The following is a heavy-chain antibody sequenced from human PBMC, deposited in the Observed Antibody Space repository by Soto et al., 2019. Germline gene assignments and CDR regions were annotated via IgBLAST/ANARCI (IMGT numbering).Heavy chain of an antibody. V-gene: IGHV3-48*02. J-gene: IGHJ2*01. CDR2: TSSGSATI. CDR3: ARDSASYSSSSGSYWYFDL. CDR1: GFTFSSYS. D-gene: IGHD6-6*01. Sequence: EVQLVESGGGLVQPGGSLRLSCAASGFTFSSYSMNWVRQAPGKGLEWLSYTSSGSATIYYADSVKGRFTISRDNAKNSLYLQMNSLRDEDTAVYYCARDSASYSSSSGSYWYFDLWGRVTLVTVSS.